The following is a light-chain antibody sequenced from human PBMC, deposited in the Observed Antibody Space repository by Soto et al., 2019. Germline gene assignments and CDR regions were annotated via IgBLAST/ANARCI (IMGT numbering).Light chain of an antibody. CDR3: ATWDDSLSAAV. J-gene: IGLJ1*01. V-gene: IGLV1-51*01. Sequence: QSVLTQPPSVSAAPGQKVTISCSGSTSNIGKSHVSWYQHLPGTAPKLLIYDNDNRPSGIPDRLYGSKSGTAATLDITGLQTGAEADYYCATWDDSLSAAVFGPGTKLTVL. CDR2: DND. CDR1: TSNIGKSH.